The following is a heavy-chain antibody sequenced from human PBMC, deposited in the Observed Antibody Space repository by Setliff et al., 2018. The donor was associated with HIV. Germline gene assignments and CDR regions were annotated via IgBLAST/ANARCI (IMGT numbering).Heavy chain of an antibody. CDR1: GFNFSNYW. CDR3: ARDGSGSYYYYYYMDV. CDR2: INSDGSST. D-gene: IGHD1-26*01. J-gene: IGHJ6*03. V-gene: IGHV3-74*01. Sequence: GGSLRLSCAASGFNFSNYWMHWVRQAPGKGLVWVSRINSDGSSTSYAESVKGRFTISRDNAKNMLYLQMNSLRAEDTAVYYCARDGSGSYYYYYYMDVWGKGTTVTVSS.